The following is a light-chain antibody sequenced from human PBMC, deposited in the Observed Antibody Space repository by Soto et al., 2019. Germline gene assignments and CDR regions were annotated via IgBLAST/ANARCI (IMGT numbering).Light chain of an antibody. Sequence: EIVLTQSPGTLSLSPGERATLSCRASQSVSSSYLAWYQQKPGQAPRLLIYGASSRATGIPDRFSGSGSGTDFTLTISRLQSEDFAVYYCQQYSGWLRTFGQGTKVDIK. V-gene: IGKV3-20*01. J-gene: IGKJ1*01. CDR3: QQYSGWLRT. CDR1: QSVSSSY. CDR2: GAS.